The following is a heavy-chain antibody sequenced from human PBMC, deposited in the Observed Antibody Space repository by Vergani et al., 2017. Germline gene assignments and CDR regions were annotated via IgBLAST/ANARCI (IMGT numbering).Heavy chain of an antibody. V-gene: IGHV3-9*01. CDR2: ISWNSGAV. CDR1: GITFWKYG. CDR3: AKDGPYCSSTSCSIQYNWFDP. Sequence: EVELVESGGGLGQPGGSLRLSCAASGITFWKYGMHWVRQTPKKGLEWVAGISWNSGAVDYADSVRGRFTISRDNAKNSLYLQMNSLRAEDTAVYYCAKDGPYCSSTSCSIQYNWFDPWGQGTLVTVSS. D-gene: IGHD2-2*01. J-gene: IGHJ5*02.